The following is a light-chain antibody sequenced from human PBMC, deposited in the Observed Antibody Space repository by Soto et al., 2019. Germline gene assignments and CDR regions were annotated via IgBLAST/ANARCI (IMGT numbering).Light chain of an antibody. J-gene: IGLJ1*01. Sequence: QSALTQPASVSGSPGQSITISCTGTTSDVGGYNYVSWYQQHPGKAPKLMIYEVNNRPSGVSNRFSGSKSGNTASLTISGLQAEDEADYFCTSYTSSSTSPYVFGPGTKLTVL. CDR1: TSDVGGYNY. CDR3: TSYTSSSTSPYV. CDR2: EVN. V-gene: IGLV2-14*01.